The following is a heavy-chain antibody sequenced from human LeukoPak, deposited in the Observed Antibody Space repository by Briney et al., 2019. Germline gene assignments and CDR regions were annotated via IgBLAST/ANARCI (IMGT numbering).Heavy chain of an antibody. Sequence: GGSLRLSCAASGFTFSSYAMSWVRQAPGKGVEWVSAISGSGGSTYYADSVKGRFTISRDNSKNTLYLQMNSLRAEDTAVYYCAKHPAYCGGDCYFGPSDAFDIWGQGTMVTVSS. V-gene: IGHV3-23*01. D-gene: IGHD2-21*02. J-gene: IGHJ3*02. CDR2: ISGSGGST. CDR3: AKHPAYCGGDCYFGPSDAFDI. CDR1: GFTFSSYA.